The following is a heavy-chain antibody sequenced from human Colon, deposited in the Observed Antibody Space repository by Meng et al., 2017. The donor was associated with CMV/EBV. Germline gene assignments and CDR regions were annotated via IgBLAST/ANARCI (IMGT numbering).Heavy chain of an antibody. J-gene: IGHJ6*02. V-gene: IGHV1-46*01. D-gene: IGHD1-26*01. CDR3: ARDRIQGGSYYYYYGMDV. CDR1: GYTFTSYY. Sequence: ASVKVSCKASGYTFTSYYMHWVRQAPGQGLEWMGIINPSGGSTSYAQKFQGRVTMTRDTSTSTVYMELSSLRSEDTAVYYCARDRIQGGSYYYYYGMDVWGQGTTVTVS. CDR2: INPSGGST.